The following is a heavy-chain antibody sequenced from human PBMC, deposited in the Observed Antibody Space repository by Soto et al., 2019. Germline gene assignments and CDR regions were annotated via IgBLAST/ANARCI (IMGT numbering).Heavy chain of an antibody. D-gene: IGHD6-6*01. V-gene: IGHV4-30-2*01. CDR3: AGGIAARPLGY. J-gene: IGHJ4*02. Sequence: QLQLQESGSGLVKPSQTLSLTCAVSGGSISSGGYSWSWIRQPPGKGLEWIGYIYHSGSTYYNPSPRRRVPLSASRSKTQSSRQLGSWTASDTAVYYCAGGIAARPLGYWCQGTLVTLSS. CDR2: IYHSGST. CDR1: GGSISSGGYS.